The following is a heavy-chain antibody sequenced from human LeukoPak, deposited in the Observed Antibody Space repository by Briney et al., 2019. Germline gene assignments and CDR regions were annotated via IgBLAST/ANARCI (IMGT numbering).Heavy chain of an antibody. CDR3: ARDSGSYRLPWDHLDY. CDR1: GGTFSSYA. D-gene: IGHD1-26*01. Sequence: GASVKVSCKASGGTFSSYAISWVRQAPGQGLEWMGGIIPIFGTANYAQKFQGRVTITTDESTSTAYMELSSLRSEDTAVYYCARDSGSYRLPWDHLDYWGQGTLVTVSS. J-gene: IGHJ4*02. V-gene: IGHV1-69*05. CDR2: IIPIFGTA.